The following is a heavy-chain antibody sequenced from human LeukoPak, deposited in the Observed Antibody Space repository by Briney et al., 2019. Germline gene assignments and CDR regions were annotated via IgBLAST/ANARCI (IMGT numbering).Heavy chain of an antibody. D-gene: IGHD5-12*01. CDR3: AKDLDSGYADYYYGMDV. Sequence: GGSLRLSCAASGFTFSSYAMSWVRQAPGKGLEWFSAIGGSGGSTYYADSVKGRFTISRDNSKNTLYLQMNSLRAEDTAVYYCAKDLDSGYADYYYGMDVWGQGTTVTVSS. V-gene: IGHV3-23*01. J-gene: IGHJ6*02. CDR2: IGGSGGST. CDR1: GFTFSSYA.